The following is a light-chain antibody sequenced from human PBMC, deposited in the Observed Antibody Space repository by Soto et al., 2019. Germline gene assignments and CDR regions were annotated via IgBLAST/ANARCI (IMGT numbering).Light chain of an antibody. CDR1: QSVSSY. J-gene: IGKJ1*01. CDR2: DAS. Sequence: EIVLTQSPATLSLSPGERATLSCRASQSVSSYLAWYQQKPGQAPRLLIYDASNRATGIPARFSGSGSGTDFTLTISSLEPEDFATFYCQQYDTFPWTFGQGTNVDIK. CDR3: QQYDTFPWT. V-gene: IGKV3-11*01.